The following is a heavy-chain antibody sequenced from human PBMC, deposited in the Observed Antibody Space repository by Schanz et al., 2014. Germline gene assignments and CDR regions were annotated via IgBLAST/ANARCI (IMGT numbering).Heavy chain of an antibody. CDR3: ARTIAYGGSSGYFDY. D-gene: IGHD4-17*01. J-gene: IGHJ4*03. V-gene: IGHV1-18*01. CDR1: GYTFSSYG. Sequence: QVQLVQSGAEVKKPGASVKVSCKASGYTFSSYGITWVRQAPGQGLEWMGWINGYNGHTLYAQKFQGRVTMTTDTSTSTSYMELTSLRFDDTAVYYCARTIAYGGSSGYFDYWGQGTTVTVSP. CDR2: INGYNGHT.